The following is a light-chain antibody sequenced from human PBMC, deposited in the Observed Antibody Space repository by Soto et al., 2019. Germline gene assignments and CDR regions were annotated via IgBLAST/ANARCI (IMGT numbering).Light chain of an antibody. CDR2: AAS. CDR1: QSISSY. Sequence: DIQMTQSPSSLSASVGDRVTITCRASQSISSYLNWYQQKPGKAPKLLIYAASSLQSGVPSRFSGSGSGTDFPLTISSLQPEDFATYYCQQGYSTPPTFGQGTKVEIK. CDR3: QQGYSTPPT. V-gene: IGKV1-39*01. J-gene: IGKJ1*01.